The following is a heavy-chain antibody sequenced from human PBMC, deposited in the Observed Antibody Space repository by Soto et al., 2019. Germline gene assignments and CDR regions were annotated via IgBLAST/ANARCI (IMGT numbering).Heavy chain of an antibody. CDR3: ARVGDFWSGYPFDI. D-gene: IGHD3-3*01. CDR1: GGSISSYY. J-gene: IGHJ3*02. V-gene: IGHV4-59*01. CDR2: IYYSGST. Sequence: SETLSLTCTVSGGSISSYYWGWIRQPPGKGLEWIGYIYYSGSTNYNPSLKSRVTISVDTSKNQFSLKLSSVTAADTAVYYCARVGDFWSGYPFDIWGQGTMVTVSS.